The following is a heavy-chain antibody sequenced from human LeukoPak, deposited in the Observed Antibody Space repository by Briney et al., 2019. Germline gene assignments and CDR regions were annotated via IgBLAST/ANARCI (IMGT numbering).Heavy chain of an antibody. D-gene: IGHD3-10*01. V-gene: IGHV3-23*01. CDR1: GFTFSSYA. Sequence: GGSLRLSCAASGFTFSSYAMSWVRQAPGKGVEWVSAISGSGGSTYYADCVKGRFTISRDNSKNTVYVQMDSLRDEDTAVYYCAKPYLRGFRDPFDFLGQGTLVTVSS. CDR2: ISGSGGST. J-gene: IGHJ4*02. CDR3: AKPYLRGFRDPFDF.